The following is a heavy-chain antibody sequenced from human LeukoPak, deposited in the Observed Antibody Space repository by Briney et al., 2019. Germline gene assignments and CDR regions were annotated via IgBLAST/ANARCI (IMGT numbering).Heavy chain of an antibody. CDR2: IYYSGST. CDR3: ARHFVSGYSSSGYSTEYFHN. CDR1: GGSISSSSYY. Sequence: PSETLSLTCTVSGGSISSSSYYWGWIRQPPGKGLEWIGSIYYSGSTYYNPSLKSRVTISVDTSKNQFSLKLSSVTAADTAVYYSARHFVSGYSSSGYSTEYFHNWGQGTLVTVSS. D-gene: IGHD6-13*01. J-gene: IGHJ1*01. V-gene: IGHV4-39*01.